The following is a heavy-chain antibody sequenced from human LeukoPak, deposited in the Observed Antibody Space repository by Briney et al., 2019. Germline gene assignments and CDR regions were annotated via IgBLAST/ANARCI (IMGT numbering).Heavy chain of an antibody. V-gene: IGHV4-39*07. CDR3: ARVGEAADFDY. Sequence: SETLSLTCTVSGGSISSSSYYWGWIRQPPGKGLEWIGSIYYSGSTYYNPSLKSRVTISVDTSKNQFSLKLSSVTAADTAVYYCARVGEAADFDYWGQGTLVTVSS. CDR2: IYYSGST. J-gene: IGHJ4*02. CDR1: GGSISSSSYY. D-gene: IGHD6-13*01.